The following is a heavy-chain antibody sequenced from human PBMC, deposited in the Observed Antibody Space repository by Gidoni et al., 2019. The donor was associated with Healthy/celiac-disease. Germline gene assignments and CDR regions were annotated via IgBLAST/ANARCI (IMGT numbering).Heavy chain of an antibody. CDR3: AAPGYSSGWDAFDI. Sequence: QMQLVQSGPEVKKPGTSVKVSCTASGFTFTSSAVQWVRQARGQRLEWIGWIVVGSGNTNYAQKFQERVTITRDMSTSTAYMELSSLRSEDTAVYYCAAPGYSSGWDAFDIWGQGTMVTVSS. CDR2: IVVGSGNT. V-gene: IGHV1-58*01. J-gene: IGHJ3*02. CDR1: GFTFTSSA. D-gene: IGHD6-19*01.